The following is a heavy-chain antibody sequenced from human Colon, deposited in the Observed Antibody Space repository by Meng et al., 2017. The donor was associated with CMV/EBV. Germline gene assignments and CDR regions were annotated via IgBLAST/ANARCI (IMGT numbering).Heavy chain of an antibody. J-gene: IGHJ4*02. CDR1: GFPFRTYA. V-gene: IGHV3-30-3*02. CDR3: AKEWAPHEHFDY. Sequence: GESLKISCAASGFPFRTYAMHWVRQAPGKGREWVAVISPDGNFQHYADSLKGRFTISRDNSKNTLYLQMNSLRAEDTAVYYCAKEWAPHEHFDYWGQGTLVTVSS. CDR2: ISPDGNFQ.